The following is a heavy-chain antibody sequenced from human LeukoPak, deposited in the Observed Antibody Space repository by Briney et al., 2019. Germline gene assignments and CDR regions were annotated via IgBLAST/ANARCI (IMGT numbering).Heavy chain of an antibody. CDR2: ISKDGSSK. Sequence: GGSLRLSCVASGFTFNTYGMHWVRQGPGKGLEWVAGISKDGSSKDYADSVKGRFTNSRDNSKNTMYLQMNSLRVEDTAVYYCAKAAYCTSTSCHFSGYAQRPLDSWGQGTLVTVSS. D-gene: IGHD2-2*01. CDR3: AKAAYCTSTSCHFSGYAQRPLDS. CDR1: GFTFNTYG. V-gene: IGHV3-30*18. J-gene: IGHJ4*02.